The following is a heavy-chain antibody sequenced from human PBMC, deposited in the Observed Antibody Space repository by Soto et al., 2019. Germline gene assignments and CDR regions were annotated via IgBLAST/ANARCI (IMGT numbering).Heavy chain of an antibody. V-gene: IGHV1-69*13. J-gene: IGHJ4*02. CDR3: AKRTSTSGNYYFDY. CDR1: GGTFSSYA. D-gene: IGHD3-10*01. CDR2: IIPIFGTA. Sequence: GASVKVSCKASGGTFSSYAISWVRQAPGQGLEWMGGIIPIFGTANYAQKFQGRVTITADESTSTAYMELSSLRSEDTAVYYCAKRTSTSGNYYFDYWGQGILVTVSS.